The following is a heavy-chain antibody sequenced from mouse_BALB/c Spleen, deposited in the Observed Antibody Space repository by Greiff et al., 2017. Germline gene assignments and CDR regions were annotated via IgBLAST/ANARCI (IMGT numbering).Heavy chain of an antibody. CDR3: ARGAGSSGYGFAY. V-gene: IGHV1S81*02. CDR2: INPSNGRT. CDR1: GYTFTSYW. D-gene: IGHD3-1*01. Sequence: VQLQQPGAELVKPGASVKLSCKASGYTFTSYWMHWVKQRPGQGLEWIGEINPSNGRTNYNEKFKSKATLTVDKSSSTAYMQLSSLTSEDSAVYYCARGAGSSGYGFAYWGQGTLVTVSA. J-gene: IGHJ3*01.